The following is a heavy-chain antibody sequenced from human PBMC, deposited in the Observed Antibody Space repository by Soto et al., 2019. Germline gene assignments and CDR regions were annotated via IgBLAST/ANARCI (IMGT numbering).Heavy chain of an antibody. Sequence: EVQVVETGGGLIQPGGSLRLSCAASGFIVSSNSMSWVRQAPGKGLEWVSTIYSGGSTFYADSVKGRFTISRDKSKNTLYLQMNSRRAEDTAVYYCARYVVYGGPYFDYWGQGTLVTVSS. D-gene: IGHD4-17*01. J-gene: IGHJ4*02. CDR3: ARYVVYGGPYFDY. V-gene: IGHV3-53*02. CDR2: IYSGGST. CDR1: GFIVSSNS.